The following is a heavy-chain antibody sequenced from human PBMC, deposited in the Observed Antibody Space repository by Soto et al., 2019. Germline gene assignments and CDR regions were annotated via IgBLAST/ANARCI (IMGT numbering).Heavy chain of an antibody. D-gene: IGHD3-10*01. J-gene: IGHJ4*02. CDR2: IWYDGSNK. CDR3: AREFRGVTIPLDY. CDR1: GFTFSSYG. V-gene: IGHV3-33*01. Sequence: QVQLVESGGGVVQPGRSLRLSCAASGFTFSSYGMHWVRQAPGKGLEWVAVIWYDGSNKYYADSVKGRFTISRDNSKNTLYLQMNSLRAEDTAVYYCAREFRGVTIPLDYWGQGTLVTVSS.